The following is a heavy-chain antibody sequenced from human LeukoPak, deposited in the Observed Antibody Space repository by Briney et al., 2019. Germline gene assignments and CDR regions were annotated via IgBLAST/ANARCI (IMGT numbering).Heavy chain of an antibody. CDR2: IYYSGST. J-gene: IGHJ4*02. CDR3: AREEDTGVADL. V-gene: IGHV4-59*01. CDR1: GGSISSYY. Sequence: PSETLSLTCTVSGGSISSYYWSWIRQPPGKGLERIGYIYYSGSTNYNPSLKSRVTISVDTSKNQFSLKLSSVTAADTAVYYCAREEDTGVADLWGQGTLVTVSS. D-gene: IGHD3-3*01.